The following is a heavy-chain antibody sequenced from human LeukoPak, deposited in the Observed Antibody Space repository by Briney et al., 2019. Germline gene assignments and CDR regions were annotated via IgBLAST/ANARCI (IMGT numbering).Heavy chain of an antibody. CDR2: ISAYNGNT. V-gene: IGHV1-18*01. D-gene: IGHD6-13*01. J-gene: IGHJ6*02. CDR3: ARDDDSSSWYYYYYGMDV. CDR1: GYTFTSYG. Sequence: ASVKVSCKASGYTFTSYGISWVRQAPGQGLEWMGWISAYNGNTNYAQKLQGRVTMTTDTSTSTAYMELRSLRSDDTAVYYCARDDDSSSWYYYYYGMDVWGQGTTVTVSS.